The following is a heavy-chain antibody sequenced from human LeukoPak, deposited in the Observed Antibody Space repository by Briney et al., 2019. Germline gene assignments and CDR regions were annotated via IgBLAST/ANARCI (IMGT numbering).Heavy chain of an antibody. Sequence: GVSLRLSCAASGLIVSSNYMSWVRQAPGKGLERGSVIYSGGSTYYADAVKGRFTISRDNAKNSLYLQMNSLRAEDTALYYCARGYYAMYYFDYWGQGTLVTVSS. V-gene: IGHV3-53*01. CDR3: ARGYYAMYYFDY. D-gene: IGHD3-10*01. CDR1: GLIVSSNY. J-gene: IGHJ4*02. CDR2: IYSGGST.